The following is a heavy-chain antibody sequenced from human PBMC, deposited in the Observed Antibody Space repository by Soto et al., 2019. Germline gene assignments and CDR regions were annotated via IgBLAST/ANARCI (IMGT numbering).Heavy chain of an antibody. CDR3: ASTTLICSGGSCVDY. D-gene: IGHD2-15*01. CDR1: GYSFTSYW. Sequence: GESLKLSCKGSGYSFTSYWIGWVRQMPGKGLEWMGIIYPGDSDTRYSPSFQGQVTISADKSISTAYLQWSSLKASDTAMYYCASTTLICSGGSCVDYWGQGTLVTVSS. CDR2: IYPGDSDT. V-gene: IGHV5-51*01. J-gene: IGHJ4*02.